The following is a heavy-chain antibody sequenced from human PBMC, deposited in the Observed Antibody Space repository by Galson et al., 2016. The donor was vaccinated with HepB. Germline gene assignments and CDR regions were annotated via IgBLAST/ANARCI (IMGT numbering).Heavy chain of an antibody. D-gene: IGHD2-2*01. CDR3: ARGLASPSDS. CDR2: LSYDGSNK. J-gene: IGHJ4*02. Sequence: SLRLSCAASGFMFSTYAMHWVRQAPGKGLEWVAVLSYDGSNKNYADSVKCRFTISRDNSKNTLDLQMNSLRPDDTAIYYCARGLASPSDSWGQGTLVTVSS. V-gene: IGHV3-30-3*01. CDR1: GFMFSTYA.